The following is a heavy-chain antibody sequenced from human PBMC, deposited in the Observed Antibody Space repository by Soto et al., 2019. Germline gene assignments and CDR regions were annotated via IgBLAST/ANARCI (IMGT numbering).Heavy chain of an antibody. CDR3: AKHARGEQVLMVWGLDY. Sequence: GGSLRLSCAASGFTFSSYAMSWVRQAPGKGLEWVSAISGSGGSTYYADSVKGRFTISRDNSKNTLYLQMNSLRAEDTAVYYCAKHARGEQVLMVWGLDYWGQGTLVTVSS. CDR2: ISGSGGST. V-gene: IGHV3-23*01. D-gene: IGHD2-8*01. J-gene: IGHJ4*02. CDR1: GFTFSSYA.